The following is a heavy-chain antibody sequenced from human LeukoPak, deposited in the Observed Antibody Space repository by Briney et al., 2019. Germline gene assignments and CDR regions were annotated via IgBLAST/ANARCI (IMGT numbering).Heavy chain of an antibody. J-gene: IGHJ4*02. Sequence: GGALRLFCAASGFTFSSYGMHWVRQAPGKGLGGGAFIRYDGSNKYYADSVKGRFTISRDNSKNTLYLQMNSLRAEDTAVYYCAKAAPLIRGYYFDYWGQGTLVTVSS. V-gene: IGHV3-30*02. CDR2: IRYDGSNK. CDR1: GFTFSSYG. CDR3: AKAAPLIRGYYFDY. D-gene: IGHD2/OR15-2a*01.